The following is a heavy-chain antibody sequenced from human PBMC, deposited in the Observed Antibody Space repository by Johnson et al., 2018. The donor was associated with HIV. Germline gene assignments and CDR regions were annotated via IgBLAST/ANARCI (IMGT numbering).Heavy chain of an antibody. CDR3: ARDSSTTDVAFDI. CDR1: GFTVSRNY. Sequence: VQLVESGGGLVQPGGSLRLSCAASGFTVSRNYMSWVRQAPGKGLEWVSVIYSDGSTYYADSVKGRFTISRDTSKNTLYLQMNSLRGEDTAVYYCARDSSTTDVAFDIWGQGTMVTVSS. CDR2: IYSDGST. J-gene: IGHJ3*02. D-gene: IGHD1-14*01. V-gene: IGHV3-66*01.